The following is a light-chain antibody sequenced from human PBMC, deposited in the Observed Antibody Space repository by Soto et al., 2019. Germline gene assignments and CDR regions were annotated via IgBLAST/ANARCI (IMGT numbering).Light chain of an antibody. CDR2: DAS. V-gene: IGKV3-15*01. J-gene: IGKJ5*01. CDR3: QQYNNWFSIT. Sequence: IVFTKSPCTLSLSPGERATLSCRASHIFSSSYLAWYQQNPGQAPRLLILDASTRATGIPARFSGSGSGTEFTLTISSLQSEDFAFYYCQQYNNWFSITFGQGTRLEIK. CDR1: HIFSSSY.